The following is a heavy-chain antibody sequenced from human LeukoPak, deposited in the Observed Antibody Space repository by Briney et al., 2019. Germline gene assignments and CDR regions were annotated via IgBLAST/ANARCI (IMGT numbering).Heavy chain of an antibody. Sequence: PSETLSLTCTVSGASITSYYWTWLRQPAGKGLEWIGRTYSSGSTNYNPSLKSRVTMSIDTSKNQVSLRLNSVTAADTAVYYCARGSSGYYYGWGQGTLVTVSS. V-gene: IGHV4-4*07. D-gene: IGHD3-22*01. CDR2: TYSSGST. CDR1: GASITSYY. J-gene: IGHJ4*02. CDR3: ARGSSGYYYG.